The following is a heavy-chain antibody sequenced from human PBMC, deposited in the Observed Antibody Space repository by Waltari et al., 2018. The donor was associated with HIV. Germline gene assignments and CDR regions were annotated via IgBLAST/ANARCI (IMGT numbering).Heavy chain of an antibody. CDR2: FDPEQGKT. Sequence: PLVQSGAEVQKPGASVQVACQLSGYTLRELSMHLARPAPGKGLEWMGGFDPEQGKTIYAQNFQGGVTMTEDTATDTAYMELSSLRSEDTAVYYCTTEGLYCSGGTCYSRFDPWGQGTLVTVSS. V-gene: IGHV1-24*01. D-gene: IGHD2-15*01. CDR1: GYTLRELS. CDR3: TTEGLYCSGGTCYSRFDP. J-gene: IGHJ5*02.